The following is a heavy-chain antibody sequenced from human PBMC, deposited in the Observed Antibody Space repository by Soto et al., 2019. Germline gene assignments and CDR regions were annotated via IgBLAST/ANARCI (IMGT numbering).Heavy chain of an antibody. CDR2: IIPIFGTA. Sequence: QVQLVQSGAEVKKPGSSVKVSCKASGGTFSSYAISWVRQAPGQGLEWMGGIIPIFGTANYAQKFQGRVTITADESTSTAYMELSSLRSEDTAVYYCARDPSLTYDSSRYYYYGMDVWGQGTTVTVSS. CDR1: GGTFSSYA. CDR3: ARDPSLTYDSSRYYYYGMDV. V-gene: IGHV1-69*12. J-gene: IGHJ6*02. D-gene: IGHD3-22*01.